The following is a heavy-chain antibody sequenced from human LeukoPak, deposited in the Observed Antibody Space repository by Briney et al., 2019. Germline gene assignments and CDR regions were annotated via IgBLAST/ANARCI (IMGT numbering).Heavy chain of an antibody. CDR2: ISWNSGSI. Sequence: GGSLRLSCAASGFTFDDYAMHWVRQAPGKGLEWVSGISWNSGSIGYADSVKGRFTISRDNAKNSLYLQMNSLRAEDTALYYCAKDMLRAGWLPDAFDIWGQGTMVTVSS. CDR3: AKDMLRAGWLPDAFDI. V-gene: IGHV3-9*01. J-gene: IGHJ3*02. D-gene: IGHD6-19*01. CDR1: GFTFDDYA.